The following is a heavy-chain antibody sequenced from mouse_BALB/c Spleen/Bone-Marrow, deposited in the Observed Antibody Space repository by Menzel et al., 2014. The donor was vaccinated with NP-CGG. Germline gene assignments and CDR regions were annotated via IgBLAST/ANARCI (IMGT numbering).Heavy chain of an antibody. J-gene: IGHJ3*01. CDR3: TRGGAGNWFAY. CDR1: GFTFSSYA. CDR2: ISSGGST. Sequence: EVQLVESGGGLVKPGGSLKLSCAASGFTFSSYAMSWVRQTPEQRLEWVASISSGGSTYYPDRVKGRFTISSDNARNILYLQMSILRSEYTAMYCCTRGGAGNWFAYWGQGTLVTVSA. V-gene: IGHV5-6-5*01. D-gene: IGHD2-1*01.